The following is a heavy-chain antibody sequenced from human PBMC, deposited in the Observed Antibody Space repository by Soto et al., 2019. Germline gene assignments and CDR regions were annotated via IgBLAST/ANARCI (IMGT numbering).Heavy chain of an antibody. V-gene: IGHV3-23*01. CDR3: AKEAVASEQVPIPGDS. CDR2: ISGSGSMK. J-gene: IGHJ4*02. Sequence: EVYLLESGGGLVQPGGSLRLSCTASGLTFRNYAMTWVRQAPGRGLEWVSGISGSGSMKYYADSVKGRFTISRDNSKNMLLLQMDSLRDEDTAMYHCAKEAVASEQVPIPGDSWGQGPLVTVSS. CDR1: GLTFRNYA. D-gene: IGHD2-15*01.